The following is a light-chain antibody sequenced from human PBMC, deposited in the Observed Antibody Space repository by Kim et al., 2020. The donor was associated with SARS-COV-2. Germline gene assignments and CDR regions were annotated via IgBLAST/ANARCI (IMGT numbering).Light chain of an antibody. V-gene: IGLV3-1*01. CDR1: KLGEKY. CDR2: QDS. Sequence: SPGQTASITCSGEKLGEKYAGWYQQKPGQSPVLVIYQDSKRPSGIPERFSGSTSGNTATLTISGTQAMDEADYYCQAWDSSTYWVFGGGTQLTVL. CDR3: QAWDSSTYWV. J-gene: IGLJ3*02.